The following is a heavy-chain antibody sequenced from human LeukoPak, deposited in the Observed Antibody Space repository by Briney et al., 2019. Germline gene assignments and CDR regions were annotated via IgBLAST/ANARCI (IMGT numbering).Heavy chain of an antibody. CDR2: IYYSGST. Sequence: PSETLSLTCTVSGGSISSSSSYWGWIRQPPGKGLEWIGSIYYSGSTYYNPSLKSRVTISVDTSNNQFVLKLSSVTAEDTAVYYCARPAPRYYYGSGSYYVDYWGQGTLVTVSS. D-gene: IGHD3-10*01. CDR1: GGSISSSSSY. CDR3: ARPAPRYYYGSGSYYVDY. V-gene: IGHV4-39*01. J-gene: IGHJ4*02.